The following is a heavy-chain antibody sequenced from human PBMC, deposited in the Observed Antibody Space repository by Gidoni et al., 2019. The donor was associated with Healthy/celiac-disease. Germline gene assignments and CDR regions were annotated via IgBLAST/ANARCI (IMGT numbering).Heavy chain of an antibody. V-gene: IGHV6-1*01. CDR2: TYYRSKWYN. D-gene: IGHD3-22*01. Sequence: QVQLQQSGPGLVKPSQTLSLTCAISGDSVSSNSAAWNWIRQSPSRGLEWLGRTYYRSKWYNEYAVSVKSRITINPDTSKNQFSLQLNSVTPEDTAVYYCARTPNHYYDSSGYYFDYWGQGTLVTVSS. J-gene: IGHJ4*02. CDR3: ARTPNHYYDSSGYYFDY. CDR1: GDSVSSNSAA.